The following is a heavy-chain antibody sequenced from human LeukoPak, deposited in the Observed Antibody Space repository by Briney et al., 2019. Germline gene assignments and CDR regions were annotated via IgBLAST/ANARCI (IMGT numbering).Heavy chain of an antibody. CDR1: GYTFTGYY. J-gene: IGHJ6*03. V-gene: IGHV1-2*02. CDR3: LRVVAHKMKNYYYMDV. Sequence: ASVKVSCKASGYTFTGYYMHWVRQAPGQGLEWMGWINPNSGGTNYAQKFQGRVTMTRDTSISTAYMELSSLRSEDTAVYYCLRVVAHKMKNYYYMDVWGKGTTVTISS. D-gene: IGHD2-15*01. CDR2: INPNSGGT.